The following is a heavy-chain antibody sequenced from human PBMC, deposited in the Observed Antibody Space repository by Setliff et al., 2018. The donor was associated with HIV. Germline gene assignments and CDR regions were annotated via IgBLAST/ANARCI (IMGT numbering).Heavy chain of an antibody. D-gene: IGHD3-22*01. CDR1: GFTFSSYS. V-gene: IGHV3-21*01. CDR3: ARDQDGTYYYDSSGYQQYFQH. J-gene: IGHJ1*01. CDR2: ISSSSSYI. Sequence: PGGSLRLSCAASGFTFSSYSMNWVRQAPGKGLEWVSSISSSSSYIYYADSVKGRFTISRDSAKNSMYLQMNSLRAEDTAVYYCARDQDGTYYYDSSGYQQYFQHWGQGTLVTVSS.